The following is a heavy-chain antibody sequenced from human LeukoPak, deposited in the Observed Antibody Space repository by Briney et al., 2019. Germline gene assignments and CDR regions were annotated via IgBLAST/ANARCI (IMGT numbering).Heavy chain of an antibody. Sequence: GGSLRLSCVASGFTLSSYEKNWVRQAPGKGLEWVSYISDSGNAIYYADSVKGRFTISRDNAKNSLYLQMNSLRAEDTAVYYCAREPPSCGGDCYDYWGQGTLVTVSS. CDR2: ISDSGNAI. J-gene: IGHJ4*02. CDR3: AREPPSCGGDCYDY. V-gene: IGHV3-48*03. CDR1: GFTLSSYE. D-gene: IGHD2-21*01.